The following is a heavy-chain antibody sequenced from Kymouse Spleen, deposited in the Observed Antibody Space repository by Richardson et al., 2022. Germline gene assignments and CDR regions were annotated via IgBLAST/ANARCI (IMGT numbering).Heavy chain of an antibody. CDR3: ARPSYSSSYDFDY. CDR2: IYYSGST. V-gene: IGHV4-39*01. Sequence: QLQLQESGPGLVKPSETLSLTCTVSGGSISSSSYYWGWIRQPPGKGLEWIGSIYYSGSTYYNPSLKSRVTISVDTSKNQFSLKLSSVTAADTAVYYCARPSYSSSYDFDYWGQGTLVTVSS. J-gene: IGHJ4*02. CDR1: GGSISSSSYY. D-gene: IGHD6-6*01.